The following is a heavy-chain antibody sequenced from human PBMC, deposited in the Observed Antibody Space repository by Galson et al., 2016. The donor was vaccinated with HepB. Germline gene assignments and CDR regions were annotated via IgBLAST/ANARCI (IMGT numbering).Heavy chain of an antibody. CDR3: AKDRSAVSVAADH. CDR2: LNWNSYMI. V-gene: IGHV3-9*01. Sequence: SLRLSCAASGFTFDDYAMHWVRQVPGKGLEWVSGLNWNSYMICYADSVKGRFTISRDNAKNSLYLQMNSLRPEDTALYYCAKDRSAVSVAADHWGPGTLVTVSS. CDR1: GFTFDDYA. J-gene: IGHJ4*02. D-gene: IGHD6-19*01.